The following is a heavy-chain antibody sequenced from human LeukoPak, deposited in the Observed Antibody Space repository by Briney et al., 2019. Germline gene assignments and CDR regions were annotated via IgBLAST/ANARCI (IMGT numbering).Heavy chain of an antibody. Sequence: ASVKVSCKASGYTFTGYYMHWVRQAPGQGLEWMGWINPNSGGTNYAQKFQGRVTMTRDTSISTAYMELSRLRSDDTAVYYCARERDCGGDCCYFDYWGQGTLVTVSS. CDR3: ARERDCGGDCCYFDY. D-gene: IGHD2-21*01. CDR2: INPNSGGT. J-gene: IGHJ4*02. V-gene: IGHV1-2*02. CDR1: GYTFTGYY.